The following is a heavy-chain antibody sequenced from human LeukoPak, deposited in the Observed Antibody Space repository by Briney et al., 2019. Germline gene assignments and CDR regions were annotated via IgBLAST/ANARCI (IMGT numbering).Heavy chain of an antibody. D-gene: IGHD1-26*01. CDR2: INHSGST. V-gene: IGHV4-34*01. CDR1: GGSFSGYY. CDR3: ARVKAGLGRLYYYYDMDV. J-gene: IGHJ6*02. Sequence: SETLSLACAVYGGSFSGYYWSWIRQPPGKGLEWIGEINHSGSTNYNPSLKSRVTISVDTSKNQFSLKLSSVTAADTAVYYCARVKAGLGRLYYYYDMDVWGQGTTVTVSS.